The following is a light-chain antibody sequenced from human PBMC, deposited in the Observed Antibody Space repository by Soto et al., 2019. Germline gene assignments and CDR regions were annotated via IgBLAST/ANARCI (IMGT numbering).Light chain of an antibody. CDR2: AAS. CDR3: QKYNSAPPGLT. CDR1: QGISNY. Sequence: DIQMTQSPSSLSASVGDRVTITCRASQGISNYLAWYQQKPGKVPKLLIYAASTLQSGVPSRFSGSGSGTDFTLTISSLQTDDVATYYCQKYNSAPPGLTFGGGTKVELK. J-gene: IGKJ4*01. V-gene: IGKV1-27*01.